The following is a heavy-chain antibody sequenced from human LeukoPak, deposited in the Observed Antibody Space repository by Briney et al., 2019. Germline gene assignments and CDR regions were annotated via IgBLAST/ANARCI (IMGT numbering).Heavy chain of an antibody. CDR3: ARDVSGWRFDY. CDR1: GGSISSASYY. V-gene: IGHV4-31*03. Sequence: PSETLSLTCSVSGGSISSASYYWTWIRQHPGKGLEWIGYIYYSGSTDYNPSLKGRVMISPDTSKNQFSLRLSSATAADTAVYYCARDVSGWRFDYWGQGTLVTVSS. CDR2: IYYSGST. D-gene: IGHD6-19*01. J-gene: IGHJ4*02.